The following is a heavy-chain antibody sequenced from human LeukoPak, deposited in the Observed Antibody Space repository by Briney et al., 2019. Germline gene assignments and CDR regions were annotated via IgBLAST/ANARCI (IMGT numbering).Heavy chain of an antibody. Sequence: GGSLRLSCAASGFTFGDYWMTWVRQAPGKGLEWVANIKHDGSEKYYVDSVKGRFTISRDNARNSLYLQMNSLRAEDTAVYYCARTTLPLIYYFDYWGQGTLVTVSS. J-gene: IGHJ4*02. D-gene: IGHD3/OR15-3a*01. V-gene: IGHV3-7*01. CDR1: GFTFGDYW. CDR3: ARTTLPLIYYFDY. CDR2: IKHDGSEK.